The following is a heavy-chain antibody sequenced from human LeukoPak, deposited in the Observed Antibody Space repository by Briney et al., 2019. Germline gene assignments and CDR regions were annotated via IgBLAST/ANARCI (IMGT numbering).Heavy chain of an antibody. CDR3: ARNPRGWLAGAHAFDI. CDR1: GFTFTNYW. CDR2: IKQDRSEK. V-gene: IGHV3-7*01. Sequence: GGSLRLSCAASGFTFTNYWMSWVRQAPGKGLELVANIKQDRSEKYYVDSVKGRFTISRDNAKNSLYLQMNSLRAEDTAVYYCARNPRGWLAGAHAFDIWGQGTMVTVSS. J-gene: IGHJ3*02. D-gene: IGHD3-22*01.